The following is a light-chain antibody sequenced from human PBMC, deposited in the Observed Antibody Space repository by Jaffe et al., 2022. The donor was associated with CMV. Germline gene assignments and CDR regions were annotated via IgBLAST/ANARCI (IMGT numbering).Light chain of an antibody. CDR2: GAS. V-gene: IGKV3-20*01. CDR3: QQYDTSIRT. CDR1: QSITSSR. Sequence: EIVLTQSPGTLSLSPGERATLSCWASQSITSSRLAWYQQKPGQAPRLLIYGASSRATGIPDRFYGSGSGTDFTLTISRLEPEDFAVYYCQQYDTSIRTFGQGTKVDIK. J-gene: IGKJ1*01.